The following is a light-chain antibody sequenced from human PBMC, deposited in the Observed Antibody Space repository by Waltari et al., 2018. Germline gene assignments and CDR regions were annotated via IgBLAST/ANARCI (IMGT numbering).Light chain of an antibody. V-gene: IGLV1-44*01. Sequence: QAVLTQPPSASGTPGPTVTISCSGSRSNIGRNTVTWYQQLPGTTPKVLIYNNDQRPSGVPDRFSGSKSGTSVSLAISGLQSDDEADYYCSTWDDGLAGGVVFGGGTKLTVL. CDR3: STWDDGLAGGVV. CDR2: NND. J-gene: IGLJ2*01. CDR1: RSNIGRNT.